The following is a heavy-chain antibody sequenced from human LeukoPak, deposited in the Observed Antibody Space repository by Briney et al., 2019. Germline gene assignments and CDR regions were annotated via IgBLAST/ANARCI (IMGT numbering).Heavy chain of an antibody. J-gene: IGHJ4*02. CDR2: INPSGGST. Sequence: GESLKISCKGSGYSFTSYYIHWVRQAPGQGLEWMGIINPSGGSTNYAQKFQGRVTMTRNTSISTAYMELSSLRSEDTAVYYCARDYYGSVWGQGTLVTVSS. V-gene: IGHV1-46*01. D-gene: IGHD3-10*01. CDR3: ARDYYGSV. CDR1: GYSFTSYY.